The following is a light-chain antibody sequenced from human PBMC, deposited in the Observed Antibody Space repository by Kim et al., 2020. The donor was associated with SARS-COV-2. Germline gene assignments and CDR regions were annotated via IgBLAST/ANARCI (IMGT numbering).Light chain of an antibody. V-gene: IGLV3-1*01. CDR2: QDS. J-gene: IGLJ2*01. CDR3: QAWDSSTVV. CDR1: KLGDKY. Sequence: SYELTQPPSVSVSPGQTASINCSGDKLGDKYACWYQQKPGQSPVLVIYQDSRRPSGIPERFSGSNSGNTDTLTISGTQATDEADYFCQAWDSSTVVFGGG.